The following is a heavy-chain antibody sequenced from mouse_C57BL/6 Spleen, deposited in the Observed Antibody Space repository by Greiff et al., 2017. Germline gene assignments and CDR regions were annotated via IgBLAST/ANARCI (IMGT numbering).Heavy chain of an antibody. D-gene: IGHD1-1*01. V-gene: IGHV5-17*01. CDR3: AGRAVVARYWYFDV. J-gene: IGHJ1*03. Sequence: EVKVVESGGGLVKPGGSLKLSCAASGFTFSDYGMHWVRQAPEKGLEWVAYISSGSSTIYYADTVKGRFTISRDNAKNTLFLQMTSLRSEDTAMYYCAGRAVVARYWYFDVWGTGTTVTVSS. CDR2: ISSGSSTI. CDR1: GFTFSDYG.